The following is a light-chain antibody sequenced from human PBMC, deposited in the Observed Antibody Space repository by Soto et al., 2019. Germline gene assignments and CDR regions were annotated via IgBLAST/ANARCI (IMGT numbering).Light chain of an antibody. CDR3: QHYNSYSWT. CDR2: HAS. V-gene: IGKV1-5*01. J-gene: IGKJ1*01. Sequence: DIQMTQSPSTLSASIGDRVTITCRASQTINNWLAWYQQKPGKAPNLLIYHASNLETGVPSRFSGSAFGTEFTLTISSLQPDDFATYYCQHYNSYSWTFGQGTKVEIK. CDR1: QTINNW.